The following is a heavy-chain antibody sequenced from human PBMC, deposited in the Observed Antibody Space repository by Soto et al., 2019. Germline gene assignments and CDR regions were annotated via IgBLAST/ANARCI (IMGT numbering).Heavy chain of an antibody. Sequence: QLQLQESGPGLVKPSETLSLTCTVSGGSISSSSHYWGWIRQPPGKGLEWMGGIYYSGSTYYNPSLKSRVTISVDTSKTQSSLTLSSVTAADTAVYYCARRSSGTFDYWGQGTLVTVSS. CDR2: IYYSGST. CDR1: GGSISSSSHY. J-gene: IGHJ4*02. D-gene: IGHD6-13*01. V-gene: IGHV4-39*01. CDR3: ARRSSGTFDY.